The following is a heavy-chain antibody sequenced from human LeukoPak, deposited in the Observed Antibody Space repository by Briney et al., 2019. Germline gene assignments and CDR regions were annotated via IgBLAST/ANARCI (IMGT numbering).Heavy chain of an antibody. Sequence: GGSLRLSCAVSGFTVSVYYMSWVRQAPGKGLEWVSLMCDDGRIYYADSVRGRFTISRDNSKNTLYLQMNSLRAEDTAVYYCARERYSSSWYAGGSFDYWGQGTLVTVSS. CDR3: ARERYSSSWYAGGSFDY. CDR1: GFTVSVYY. CDR2: MCDDGRI. D-gene: IGHD6-13*01. J-gene: IGHJ4*02. V-gene: IGHV3-53*05.